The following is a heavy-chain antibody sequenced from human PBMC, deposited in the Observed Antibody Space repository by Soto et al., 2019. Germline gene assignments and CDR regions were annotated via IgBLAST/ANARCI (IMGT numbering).Heavy chain of an antibody. CDR1: GGSISTSNW. CDR2: VYRTGST. D-gene: IGHD6-13*01. CDR3: ARARATIAAAAIFDC. Sequence: QVQLQESGPGLVKPSGTLSLTCAVSGGSISTSNWWSWVRQPPGKGLEWIGEVYRTGSTNYNPSLESRVIVPVDKPKNQFSLKLTSVTAADTAVYYCARARATIAAAAIFDCWGQGTLVTVSS. V-gene: IGHV4-4*02. J-gene: IGHJ4*02.